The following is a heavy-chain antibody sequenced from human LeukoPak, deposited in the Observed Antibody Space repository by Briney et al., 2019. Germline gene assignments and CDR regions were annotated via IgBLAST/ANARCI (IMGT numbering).Heavy chain of an antibody. D-gene: IGHD6-19*01. Sequence: GGSLRLSCAASGFTFSHYAMHWVRQAPGKGLEWLSVISYDGSSKDYADSVKGRFTISRHNSKSTLYLQMNSLRVEDTAVYYCARDCCGQWYFFDSWGQGTLVIVSS. CDR1: GFTFSHYA. CDR3: ARDCCGQWYFFDS. J-gene: IGHJ4*02. CDR2: ISYDGSSK. V-gene: IGHV3-30-3*01.